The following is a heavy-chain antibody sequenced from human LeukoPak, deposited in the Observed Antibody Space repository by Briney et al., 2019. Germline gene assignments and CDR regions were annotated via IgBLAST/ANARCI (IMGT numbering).Heavy chain of an antibody. CDR2: IYSDGST. CDR1: GFTLSNNY. V-gene: IGHV3-53*01. Sequence: GGSLRLSCAASGFTLSNNYMSWVRQAPGKGLEWVSVIYSDGSTYYADSVKGRFTISRDNSKNTVFLQMNSLRAEDTALYYCARIYHWGQGTLVTVSS. D-gene: IGHD5-12*01. CDR3: ARIYH. J-gene: IGHJ4*02.